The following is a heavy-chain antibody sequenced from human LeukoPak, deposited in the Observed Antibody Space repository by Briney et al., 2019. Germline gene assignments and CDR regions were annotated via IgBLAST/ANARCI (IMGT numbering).Heavy chain of an antibody. Sequence: PGGSLRLSCAASGFTFSSYSMHWVRQAPGKGLEWVSCISSSSSYIYYADSVKGRFTISRDNAKNSLYLQMNSLRAEDTAVYYCARGPRDSSGYYYVDYYYGMAVWGQGTTVTVSS. CDR2: ISSSSSYI. D-gene: IGHD3-22*01. V-gene: IGHV3-21*01. CDR1: GFTFSSYS. J-gene: IGHJ6*02. CDR3: ARGPRDSSGYYYVDYYYGMAV.